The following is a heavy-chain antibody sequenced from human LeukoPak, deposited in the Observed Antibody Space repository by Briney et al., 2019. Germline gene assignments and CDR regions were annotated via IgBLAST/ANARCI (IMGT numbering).Heavy chain of an antibody. CDR1: GGSITSSSYY. Sequence: SEPLSLTCTVSGGSITSSSYYWGWIRQPPGKGLAWIGSIYYSGSTYYNPSLKSRVTISVDTSKNQFSLKLSSVTAADTAVYYCAREVPYYYDSSGRTVDYWGQGTLVTVSS. V-gene: IGHV4-39*07. J-gene: IGHJ4*02. CDR3: AREVPYYYDSSGRTVDY. D-gene: IGHD3-22*01. CDR2: IYYSGST.